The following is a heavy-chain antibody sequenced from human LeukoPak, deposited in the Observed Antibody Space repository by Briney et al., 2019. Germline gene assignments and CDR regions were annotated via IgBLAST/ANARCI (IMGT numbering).Heavy chain of an antibody. CDR3: ARGRSDSSGYFLRLHYYYYMDV. CDR1: GYTFTSYD. V-gene: IGHV1-8*03. CDR2: MNPNSGNT. J-gene: IGHJ6*03. Sequence: ASVKVSCKASGYTFTSYDINWLRQATGQGLEWMRGMNPNSGNTGYAQKFQGRVTITRNTSISTAYMELSSLRSEDTAVYYCARGRSDSSGYFLRLHYYYYMDVWGKGTTVTISS. D-gene: IGHD3-22*01.